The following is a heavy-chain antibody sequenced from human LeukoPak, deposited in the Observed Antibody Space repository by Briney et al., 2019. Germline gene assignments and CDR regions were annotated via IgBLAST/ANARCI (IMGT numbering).Heavy chain of an antibody. CDR2: ISWISGSI. CDR3: AKAADCSSTSCYYMDV. Sequence: GGSLRLFCAASGFTFDDYAMHWVRQAPGPGLEWVSGISWISGSIGYADSVKGRFTISRGNAKNVLYLQMNSLRAEDTALYYCAKAADCSSTSCYYMDVWGKGTTVTVSS. V-gene: IGHV3-9*01. CDR1: GFTFDDYA. J-gene: IGHJ6*03. D-gene: IGHD2-2*01.